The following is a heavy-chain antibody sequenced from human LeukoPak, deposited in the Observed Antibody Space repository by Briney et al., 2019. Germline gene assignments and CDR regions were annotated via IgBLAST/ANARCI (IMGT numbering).Heavy chain of an antibody. V-gene: IGHV7-4-1*02. CDR2: INTNTGNP. CDR1: GYTFTSYA. CDR3: ARGSSGSLLVDFDY. J-gene: IGHJ4*02. D-gene: IGHD1-26*01. Sequence: ASVKVSCKASGYTFTSYAMNWVRQAPGQGLEWMGWINTNTGNPTYAQGFTGRCVFSLDTSVSTAYLQISSLKAEDTAVYYCARGSSGSLLVDFDYWGQGTLVTVSS.